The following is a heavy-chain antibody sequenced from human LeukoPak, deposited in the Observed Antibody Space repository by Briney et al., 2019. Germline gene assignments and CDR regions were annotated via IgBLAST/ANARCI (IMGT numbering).Heavy chain of an antibody. CDR3: AKGSSSDGYAAADY. Sequence: GGSLRLSCAASGFTFSSYGMSWVRQAPGKGLEWVSAISGSGGSTYYADSVKGRFTISRDNSKNTLYPQMNSLRAEDTAVYYCAKGSSSDGYAAADYWGQGTLVTVSS. J-gene: IGHJ4*02. CDR1: GFTFSSYG. V-gene: IGHV3-23*01. CDR2: ISGSGGST. D-gene: IGHD2-2*01.